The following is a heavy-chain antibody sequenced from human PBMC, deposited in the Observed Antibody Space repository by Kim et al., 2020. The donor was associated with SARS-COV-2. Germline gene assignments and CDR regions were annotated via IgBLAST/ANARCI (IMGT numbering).Heavy chain of an antibody. J-gene: IGHJ4*02. D-gene: IGHD5-18*01. V-gene: IGHV3-11*04. Sequence: YADSVKGRFTISRDNAKNSLYLQMNSLRAEDTAVYYCAIVKYSHGLGFDYWGQGTLVTVSS. CDR3: AIVKYSHGLGFDY.